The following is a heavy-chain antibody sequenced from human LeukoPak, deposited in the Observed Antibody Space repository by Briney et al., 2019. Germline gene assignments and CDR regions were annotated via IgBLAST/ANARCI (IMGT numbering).Heavy chain of an antibody. CDR3: ARPRNYYGSGSYAY. J-gene: IGHJ4*02. D-gene: IGHD3-10*01. CDR2: ISSSSSTI. Sequence: GGSLRLSCAASGFTFSSYSMNWVRQAPGKGLEWVSYISSSSSTIYYADSVKGRFTISRDNAKNSLYLQMNSLRAEDTAVYYCARPRNYYGSGSYAYWGQGTLVTVSS. CDR1: GFTFSSYS. V-gene: IGHV3-48*04.